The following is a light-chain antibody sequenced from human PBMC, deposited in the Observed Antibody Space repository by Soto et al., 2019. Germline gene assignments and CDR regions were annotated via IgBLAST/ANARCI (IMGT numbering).Light chain of an antibody. CDR2: SNN. J-gene: IGLJ2*01. CDR1: SSSIGSNA. V-gene: IGLV1-44*01. CDR3: AAWDGSLSAVL. Sequence: QSVLTQPPSASGTPGQRVTISCSGSSSSIGSNAVNWYQHIPGTAPKLLIYSNNQRPSGVPDRFSGSKSGTSASLAISGLQSEDEVDYYCAAWDGSLSAVLFGGG.